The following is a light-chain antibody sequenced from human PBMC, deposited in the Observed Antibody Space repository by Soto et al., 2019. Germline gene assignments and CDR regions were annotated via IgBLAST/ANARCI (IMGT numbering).Light chain of an antibody. CDR3: QQYNNWPQT. CDR1: QSVSSN. CDR2: HAS. Sequence: EIVLTQSPGTLSLSPGERATLSCRASQSVSSNLAWYQQKPGQAPRLLIYHASTRATGSPARFSGSGSGTEFTLTISSLQSEDFAVYYCQQYNNWPQTFGQGTKVDIK. V-gene: IGKV3-15*01. J-gene: IGKJ1*01.